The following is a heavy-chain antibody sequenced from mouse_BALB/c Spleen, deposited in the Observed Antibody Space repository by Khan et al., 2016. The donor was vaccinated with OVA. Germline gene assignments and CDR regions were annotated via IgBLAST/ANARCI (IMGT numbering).Heavy chain of an antibody. CDR1: GFTFSTYG. CDR2: INSDGDYT. J-gene: IGHJ3*01. D-gene: IGHD4-1*01. CDR3: ASHLTGSFAY. Sequence: EVELVESGGDLVKPGGSLRLSCAASGFTFSTYGMSWVRQPPAKRLEWVATINSDGDYTYYPDTVKGRFTISRNTAENTLYLQMSSLKSEDTAIYYCASHLTGSFAYWGQGTLVTVSA. V-gene: IGHV5-6*01.